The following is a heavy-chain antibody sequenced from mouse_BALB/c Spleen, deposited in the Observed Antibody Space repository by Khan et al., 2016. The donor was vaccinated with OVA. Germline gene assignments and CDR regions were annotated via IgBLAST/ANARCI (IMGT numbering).Heavy chain of an antibody. CDR2: ISYSGSP. V-gene: IGHV3-2*02. J-gene: IGHJ2*01. D-gene: IGHD1-2*01. CDR3: ARTARIKY. Sequence: EVQLQESGPGLVKPSQSLSLTCTVTGYSITSGYGWNWIRQFPGNKLEWMGYISYSGSPNYKPSLKSRISITRDTSKNQFFLQLNSVTTEDTATYYCARTARIKYWGQGTTLTVSS. CDR1: GYSITSGYG.